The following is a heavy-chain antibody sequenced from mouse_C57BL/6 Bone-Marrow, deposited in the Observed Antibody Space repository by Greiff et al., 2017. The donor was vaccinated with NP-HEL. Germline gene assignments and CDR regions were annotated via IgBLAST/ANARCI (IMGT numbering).Heavy chain of an antibody. CDR3: AIAYYYGLYFDY. CDR1: GFTFSSYA. Sequence: EVQLVESGGGLVKPGGSLKLSCAASGFTFSSYAMSWVRQTPEKRLEWVATISDGGSYTYYPDNVKGRFTISRDNAKNNLYLQMSQLKSEDTAMYYWAIAYYYGLYFDYWGQGTTLTVSS. D-gene: IGHD1-1*01. V-gene: IGHV5-4*01. J-gene: IGHJ2*01. CDR2: ISDGGSYT.